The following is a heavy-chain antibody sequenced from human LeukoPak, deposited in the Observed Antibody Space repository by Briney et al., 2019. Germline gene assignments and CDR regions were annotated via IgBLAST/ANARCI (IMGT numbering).Heavy chain of an antibody. CDR3: ARARGSQWLIPDNWFDP. CDR2: IYTSGST. D-gene: IGHD6-19*01. Sequence: SETLSLTCTVSGGSISSYYWSWIRQPAGKGLEWIGRIYTSGSTNYNPSLKSRVTMSVDTSKYQFSLKLSSVTAADTAVYYCARARGSQWLIPDNWFDPWGQGTLVTVSS. CDR1: GGSISSYY. V-gene: IGHV4-4*07. J-gene: IGHJ5*02.